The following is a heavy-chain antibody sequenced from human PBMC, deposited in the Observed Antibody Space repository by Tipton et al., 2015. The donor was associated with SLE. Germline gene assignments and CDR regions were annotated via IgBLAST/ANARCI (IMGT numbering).Heavy chain of an antibody. CDR1: GASISSGSYF. D-gene: IGHD2-15*01. V-gene: IGHV4-61*02. CDR3: ARHVGVAYYYAMDV. CDR2: VFVSGDT. J-gene: IGHJ6*02. Sequence: TLSLTCCLSGASISSGSYFWTWIRHPAGKSLEWIGRVFVSGDTNYNPSVKSRVTISVDTSQNQFSLRLSSVTAADTAMHYCARHVGVAYYYAMDVWGQGTTVVISS.